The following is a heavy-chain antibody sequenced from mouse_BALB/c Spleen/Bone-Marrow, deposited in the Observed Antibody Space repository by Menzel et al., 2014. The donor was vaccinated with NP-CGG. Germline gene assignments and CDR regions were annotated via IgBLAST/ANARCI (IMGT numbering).Heavy chain of an antibody. V-gene: IGHV5-4*02. Sequence: EVQRVESGGGLMKPGGSLKLSCAASGFTLSDYYMYWVRQTSEKRLEWVATISDGGTYSYYADSVKGRFTISRDNAKSNLYLQMNSLKSEDTAMYYCARDMGDYWGQGTTLTVSS. CDR3: ARDMGDY. J-gene: IGHJ2*01. CDR1: GFTLSDYY. CDR2: ISDGGTYS. D-gene: IGHD1-1*02.